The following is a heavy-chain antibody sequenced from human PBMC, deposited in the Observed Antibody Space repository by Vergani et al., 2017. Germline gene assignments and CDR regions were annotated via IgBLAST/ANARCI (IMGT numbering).Heavy chain of an antibody. J-gene: IGHJ3*02. Sequence: QVQLVQSGAEVKKPGASVKVSCKASGYTFTSYDINWVRQATGQGLEWMGWMNPNSGNTGYAQKFQGRVTMTRNTSRSTAYMELSSLRSEDTAVYYCARGPPVKVRTSRAFDIWGQGTMVTVSS. CDR3: ARGPPVKVRTSRAFDI. CDR2: MNPNSGNT. D-gene: IGHD1-14*01. V-gene: IGHV1-8*01. CDR1: GYTFTSYD.